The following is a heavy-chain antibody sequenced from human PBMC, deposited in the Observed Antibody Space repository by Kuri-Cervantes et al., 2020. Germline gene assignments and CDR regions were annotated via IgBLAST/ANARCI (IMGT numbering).Heavy chain of an antibody. D-gene: IGHD1-7*01. J-gene: IGHJ3*02. V-gene: IGHV1-69*13. CDR3: ARDGGKRELAGAFDI. CDR1: GYTFTGYY. Sequence: SVKVSCKASGYTFTGYYMHWARQAPGQGLEWMGGIIPIFGTANYAQKFQGRVTITADESTSTAYMELSSLRAEDTAVYYCARDGGKRELAGAFDIWGQGTMVTVSS. CDR2: IIPIFGTA.